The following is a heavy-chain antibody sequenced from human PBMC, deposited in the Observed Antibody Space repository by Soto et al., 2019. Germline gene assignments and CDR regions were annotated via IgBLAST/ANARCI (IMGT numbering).Heavy chain of an antibody. CDR2: ISGSGDSA. CDR3: AKDQYSGSYYWFDP. CDR1: GFTFSTYA. D-gene: IGHD1-26*01. J-gene: IGHJ5*02. Sequence: GGSLRLSCAASGFTFSTYAMSWVRQAPGKGLEWVSAISGSGDSAYYADSVKGRFTISRDNSENTLYLQMNSLRAEDTAVYSCAKDQYSGSYYWFDPWGQGTLVTVSS. V-gene: IGHV3-23*01.